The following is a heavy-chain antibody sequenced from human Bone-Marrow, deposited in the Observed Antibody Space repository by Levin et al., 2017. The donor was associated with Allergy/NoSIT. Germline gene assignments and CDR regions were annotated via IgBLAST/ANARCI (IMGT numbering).Heavy chain of an antibody. D-gene: IGHD4-23*01. Sequence: PSETLSLTCDVSGVSITASNWWSWVRQPPGKGLEWIGEVYHIGVTNYNPSLKSRVTLSVDKSKNRFSLKLRSVTAADTALYYCATYRVTVVQGGLDSNWYIARWGRGTLVTVSS. CDR2: VYHIGVT. CDR1: GVSITASNW. V-gene: IGHV4-4*02. CDR3: ATYRVTVVQGGLDSNWYIAR. J-gene: IGHJ2*01.